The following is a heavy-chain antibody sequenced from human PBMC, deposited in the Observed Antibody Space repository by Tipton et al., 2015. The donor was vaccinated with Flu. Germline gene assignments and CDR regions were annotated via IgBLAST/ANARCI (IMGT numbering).Heavy chain of an antibody. Sequence: SLRLSCAASGFTFEDYGMHWVRQVPGKGLEWVSVISGFGDSTYYADSVKGRFTISRDNSKNTLYLQINSLTVDDTATYYCAKALTTLATHLDSWGQGTLVTVSS. CDR2: ISGFGDST. J-gene: IGHJ4*02. V-gene: IGHV3-23*01. CDR3: AKALTTLATHLDS. CDR1: GFTFEDYG. D-gene: IGHD4-17*01.